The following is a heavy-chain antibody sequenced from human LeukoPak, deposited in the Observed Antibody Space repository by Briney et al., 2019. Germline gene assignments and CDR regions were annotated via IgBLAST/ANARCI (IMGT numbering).Heavy chain of an antibody. Sequence: SETLSLTCTVSGDSISTYYWSWIRQPPGKGLEWIGYIYYRVTSDYNPSLKSRVTMSVDMSTRQISLKLSSVAAADTAVYYCAREIYYGSGSYSPFGYWGQGTLVTVSS. D-gene: IGHD3-10*01. J-gene: IGHJ4*02. V-gene: IGHV4-59*01. CDR1: GDSISTYY. CDR3: AREIYYGSGSYSPFGY. CDR2: IYYRVTS.